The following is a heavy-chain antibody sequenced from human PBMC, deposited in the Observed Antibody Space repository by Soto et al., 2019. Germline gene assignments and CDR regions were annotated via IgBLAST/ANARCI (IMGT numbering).Heavy chain of an antibody. Sequence: QITLNESGPTLVKPTQTLTLTCTFSGFSLSTGGVGVGWIRQPPGKALESLALIYWDDDKRYSPSLKSRLTITKDNAKNQVVLTMTNLDPVDTATYYCAHRLYSSAWPWDSGVFDYWGQGTLVTVSS. CDR3: AHRLYSSAWPWDSGVFDY. V-gene: IGHV2-5*02. D-gene: IGHD6-19*01. CDR1: GFSLSTGGVG. CDR2: IYWDDDK. J-gene: IGHJ4*02.